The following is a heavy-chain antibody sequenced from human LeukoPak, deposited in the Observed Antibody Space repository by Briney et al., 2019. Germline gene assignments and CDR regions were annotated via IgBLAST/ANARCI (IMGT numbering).Heavy chain of an antibody. CDR1: GYSISSGYY. CDR2: IYHSGST. CDR3: ARDDSSIDYGDYVSWFDP. Sequence: PSENLSLNCTVSGYSISSGYYWGWIRQPPGKGLEWIGSIYHSGSTYYNPSLKSRVTISVDTSKNQFSLKLSSVTAADTAVYYCARDDSSIDYGDYVSWFDPWGQGTLVTVSS. V-gene: IGHV4-38-2*02. D-gene: IGHD4-17*01. J-gene: IGHJ5*02.